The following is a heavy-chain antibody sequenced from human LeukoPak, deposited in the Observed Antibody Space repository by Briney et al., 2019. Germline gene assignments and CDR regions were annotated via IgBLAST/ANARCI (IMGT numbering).Heavy chain of an antibody. V-gene: IGHV3-49*04. J-gene: IGHJ4*02. CDR3: GRDNVNYYAPDS. CDR2: IRSKALYGTR. CDR1: GFNFGGYA. Sequence: PGGSLRLSCSASGFNFGGYAINWVRQAPGQGLEWVGFIRSKALYGTREYAASVEGRFTISRDDSNGIAYLQMNALKIEDTAVYHCGRDNVNYYAPDSWGQGTLVTVSS. D-gene: IGHD1-7*01.